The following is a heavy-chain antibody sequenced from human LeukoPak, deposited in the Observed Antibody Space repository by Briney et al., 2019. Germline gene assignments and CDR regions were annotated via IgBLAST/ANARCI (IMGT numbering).Heavy chain of an antibody. CDR2: ISAYNGNT. V-gene: IGHV1-18*01. J-gene: IGHJ5*02. Sequence: GASVKVSCKASGYTFTSYGISWVRQAPGQGLEWMGWISAYNGNTNYAQKPQGRVTITTDTSTSTAYRELRSLRSDDTAVYYCARAKGGDCSSTSWYIGGSWFDPWGQGTLVTVSS. D-gene: IGHD2-2*02. CDR1: GYTFTSYG. CDR3: ARAKGGDCSSTSWYIGGSWFDP.